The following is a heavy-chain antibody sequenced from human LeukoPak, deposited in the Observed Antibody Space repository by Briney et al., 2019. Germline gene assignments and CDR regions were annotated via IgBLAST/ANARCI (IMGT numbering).Heavy chain of an antibody. V-gene: IGHV4-39*07. D-gene: IGHD6-19*01. CDR2: GHFAGST. J-gene: IGHJ4*02. CDR1: GDSLSSGSYY. Sequence: PSETLSLTCTVSGDSLSSGSYYWGWIRQSPGKGLEWIGSGHFAGSTYHNTSLKSRLTISLDMSKNQFSLRLTSVTAADTAVYYCVRGQWLTSAYFDFWDQGTVVTVSS. CDR3: VRGQWLTSAYFDF.